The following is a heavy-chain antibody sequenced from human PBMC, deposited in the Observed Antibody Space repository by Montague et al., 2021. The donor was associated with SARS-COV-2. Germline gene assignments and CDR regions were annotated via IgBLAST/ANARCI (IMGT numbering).Heavy chain of an antibody. CDR3: ARGNFDWLLLPDGYFDH. CDR1: GFTFSSYE. Sequence: SLRLSCAASGFTFSSYEMNWFRQTPGKGLEWVSYISSSGSIIYYADSVKGRFTISRDNAKNSLYLQMNSLRAEDTAAYYCARGNFDWLLLPDGYFDHWGQGTLVTVSS. CDR2: ISSSGSII. V-gene: IGHV3-48*03. D-gene: IGHD3-9*01. J-gene: IGHJ4*02.